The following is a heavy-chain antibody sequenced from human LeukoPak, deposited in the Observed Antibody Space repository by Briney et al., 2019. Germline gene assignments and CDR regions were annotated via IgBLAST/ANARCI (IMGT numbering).Heavy chain of an antibody. CDR3: ARQYYTSGPPRVFDY. J-gene: IGHJ4*02. CDR1: GGSISSSSYY. CDR2: IYYSGST. Sequence: TSETLSLTCTVSGGSISSSSYYWGWIRQPPGKGLEWIGSIYYSGSTYYNPSLKSRVTISVDTSKNQFSLKLSSVTAADTAVYYCARQYYTSGPPRVFDYWGQGTLVTVSS. V-gene: IGHV4-39*01. D-gene: IGHD6-19*01.